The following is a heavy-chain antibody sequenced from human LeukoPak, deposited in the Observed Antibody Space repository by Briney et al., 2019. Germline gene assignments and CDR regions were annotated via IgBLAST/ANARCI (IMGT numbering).Heavy chain of an antibody. V-gene: IGHV1-2*02. J-gene: IGHJ5*02. CDR3: ARDLEVAAVDLGLDP. Sequence: GASVKVSCKASGYTFTGYYMHWVRQAPGQGLEWMGWINPNSGGTDYAQKFQGRVTMTRDTSITTAYMELSRLRSDDTAVYYCARDLEVAAVDLGLDPWGQGTLVTVSS. CDR2: INPNSGGT. CDR1: GYTFTGYY. D-gene: IGHD6-13*01.